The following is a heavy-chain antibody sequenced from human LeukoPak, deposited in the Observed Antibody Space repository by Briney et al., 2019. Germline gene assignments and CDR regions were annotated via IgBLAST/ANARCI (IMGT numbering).Heavy chain of an antibody. J-gene: IGHJ4*02. D-gene: IGHD1-7*01. V-gene: IGHV3-21*01. CDR1: GFTISSYS. Sequence: PGGSLRLSCAASGFTISSYSMNWVRQAPGKGLEWVSSISSSSSYIYYADSVKGRFTISRDNAKNSLYLQMNSLRAEDTAVYYCARMDWNYDCFDYWGQGTLVTVSS. CDR3: ARMDWNYDCFDY. CDR2: ISSSSSYI.